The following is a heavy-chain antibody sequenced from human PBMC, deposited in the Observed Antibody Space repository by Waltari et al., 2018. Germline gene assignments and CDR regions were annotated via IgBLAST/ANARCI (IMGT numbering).Heavy chain of an antibody. CDR2: FDPKDGQT. CDR1: GYTLNELP. V-gene: IGHV1-24*01. D-gene: IGHD3-16*01. J-gene: IGHJ6*02. Sequence: QVQLVQSGAEVKKPGASVRVSCKLSGYTLNELPLFGVRQARGKGHGWVGGFDPKDGQTIYAEKFQGRVTMTEDTSTDTAYMELSSLKSEDTAVYYCATSSPLIWGSYNGWDVWGQGTTVTVSS. CDR3: ATSSPLIWGSYNGWDV.